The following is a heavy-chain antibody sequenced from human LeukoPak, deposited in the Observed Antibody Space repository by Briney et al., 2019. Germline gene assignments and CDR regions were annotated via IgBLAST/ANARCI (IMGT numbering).Heavy chain of an antibody. CDR3: ASGGWAHYYFDY. CDR1: GGSFSGYY. Sequence: SETLSLTCAVYGGSFSGYYWSWIRQPPGKGLEWIGYIYFSGSTIYSPSLKSRVAISVDTSKNHFSLKLNSVTAADTAVYYCASGGWAHYYFDYWGQGSLVTVSS. V-gene: IGHV4-59*01. D-gene: IGHD6-19*01. CDR2: IYFSGST. J-gene: IGHJ4*02.